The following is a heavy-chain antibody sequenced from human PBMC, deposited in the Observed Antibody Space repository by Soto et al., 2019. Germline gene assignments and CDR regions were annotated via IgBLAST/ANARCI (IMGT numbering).Heavy chain of an antibody. V-gene: IGHV4-39*01. J-gene: IGHJ6*03. CDR3: ARRDTRDHGYYYYMDV. CDR1: GGFISRSSYY. CDR2: IYYSGST. Sequence: PSETLSLTCTVSGGFISRSSYYWGWIRQPPGKGLEWIGSIYYSGSTYYNPSLKSRVTISVDTSKNQFSLKLSSVTAADTAVYYCARRDTRDHGYYYYMDVWGKGTTVT. D-gene: IGHD2-21*02.